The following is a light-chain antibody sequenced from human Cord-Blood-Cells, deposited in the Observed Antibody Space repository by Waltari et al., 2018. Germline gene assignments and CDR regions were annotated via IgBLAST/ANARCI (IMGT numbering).Light chain of an antibody. J-gene: IGLJ1*01. V-gene: IGLV3-25*03. CDR3: QSADSSGTYV. CDR1: ALPKQY. Sequence: SYELTQPPSVAVSPGQTARLPCPGEALPKQYAYWYQQKPGQAPVLVIYKDSERPSGIPERFSGSSSGTTVTLTISGVQAEDEADYYCQSADSSGTYVFGTGTKVTVL. CDR2: KDS.